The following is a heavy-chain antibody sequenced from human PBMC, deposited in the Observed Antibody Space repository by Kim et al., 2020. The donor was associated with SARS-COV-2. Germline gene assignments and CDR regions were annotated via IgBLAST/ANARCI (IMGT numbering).Heavy chain of an antibody. CDR2: INHSGST. CDR3: SRGVLGNKYSGSYYGSKGSYYFDY. J-gene: IGHJ4*02. Sequence: SETLSLTCAVYGGSFSGYYWSWIRQPPGKGLELIGEINHSGSTNYNPSLKSRVTISVDTSKNQFSLKLSSVTAADTAVYYCSRGVLGNKYSGSYYGSKGSYYFDYWGQGTLVTVSS. D-gene: IGHD1-26*01. V-gene: IGHV4-34*01. CDR1: GGSFSGYY.